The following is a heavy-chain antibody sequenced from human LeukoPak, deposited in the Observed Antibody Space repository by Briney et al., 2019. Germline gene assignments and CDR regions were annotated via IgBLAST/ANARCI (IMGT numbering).Heavy chain of an antibody. CDR1: GGTFSSYA. V-gene: IGHV1-69*13. CDR2: IIPIFGTA. J-gene: IGHJ6*02. Sequence: ASVKVSCKASGGTFSSYAISWVRQAPGQGLEWMGGIIPIFGTANYAQKFQGRVTITADESTSTAYMELSSLRSEDTAVYYCARDRNSGSSRMDVWGQGTTVTVSS. CDR3: ARDRNSGSSRMDV. D-gene: IGHD5-12*01.